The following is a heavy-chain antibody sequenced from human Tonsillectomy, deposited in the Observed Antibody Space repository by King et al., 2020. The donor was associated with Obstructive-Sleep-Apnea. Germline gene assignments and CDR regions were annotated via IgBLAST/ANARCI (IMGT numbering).Heavy chain of an antibody. J-gene: IGHJ6*02. D-gene: IGHD1-7*01. CDR3: ARDLGAAGTTVYFGLDV. CDR2: ISYDGSSQ. CDR1: GFTFSSYA. V-gene: IGHV3-30*04. Sequence: VQLVESGGGVVQPGRSLRLSCAASGFTFSSYAIHWVRQAPGKGLEWVALISYDGSSQYYADSVRGRFTLSRDNSKNTVYLQMNSLRAADTALYYCARDLGAAGTTVYFGLDVWGQGTTVTVSS.